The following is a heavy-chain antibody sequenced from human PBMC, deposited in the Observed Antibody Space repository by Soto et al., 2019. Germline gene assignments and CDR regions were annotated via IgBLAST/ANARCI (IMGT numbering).Heavy chain of an antibody. CDR2: IYYSGSI. D-gene: IGHD1-7*01. CDR1: GGSIRSTTYY. Sequence: SETLSLTCTVSGGSIRSTTYYWGWIRQPPGKGLEWIASIYYSGSIYYNPSLQGRVNISVDMSKNQFSLKLSSVTAADTAVYYCATHNWDLDPWGQGTLVTVS. J-gene: IGHJ1*01. CDR3: ATHNWDLDP. V-gene: IGHV4-39*01.